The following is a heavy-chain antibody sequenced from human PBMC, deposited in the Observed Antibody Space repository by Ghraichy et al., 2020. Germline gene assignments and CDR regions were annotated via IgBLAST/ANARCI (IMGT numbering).Heavy chain of an antibody. CDR2: IKQDGSEK. V-gene: IGHV3-7*01. J-gene: IGHJ6*02. CDR3: ARGVRVRGVDYYGMDV. D-gene: IGHD3-10*01. Sequence: GGSLRLSCAASGITFSTYWMSWVRQAPGKGLEWVTNIKQDGSEKYYVDSVKGRFTISRDNAKNSLYLQMNSLRAEDTAVYYCARGVRVRGVDYYGMDVWGQGTTVTVSS. CDR1: GITFSTYW.